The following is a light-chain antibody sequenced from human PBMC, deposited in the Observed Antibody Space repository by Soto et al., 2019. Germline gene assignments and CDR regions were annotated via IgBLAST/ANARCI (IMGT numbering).Light chain of an antibody. V-gene: IGKV1-27*01. CDR1: QGITNY. Sequence: DIQMTQSPSSLSASVGDRVTITCRASQGITNYLAWYQQKPGKVPKLLIYAASTLQAGVPSRFSGSGSRTEFTLTISSLQPEDIATYYCQKNNSVPLTVGAGIKVDIK. CDR2: AAS. J-gene: IGKJ3*01. CDR3: QKNNSVPLT.